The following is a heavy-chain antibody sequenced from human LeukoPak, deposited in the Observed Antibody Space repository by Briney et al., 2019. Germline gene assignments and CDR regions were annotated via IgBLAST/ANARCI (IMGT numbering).Heavy chain of an antibody. J-gene: IGHJ4*02. D-gene: IGHD6-13*01. CDR3: ARRVWEDSSSYFDY. Sequence: GESLKISCKGSGYSFTNYWIGWVRQMPGKGLEWMGIIYPGDSDTRYSPSFQGQVTISADKSISTAYLQWSSLKASDTALYYCARRVWEDSSSYFDYWGQGTLVTVSS. CDR1: GYSFTNYW. CDR2: IYPGDSDT. V-gene: IGHV5-51*01.